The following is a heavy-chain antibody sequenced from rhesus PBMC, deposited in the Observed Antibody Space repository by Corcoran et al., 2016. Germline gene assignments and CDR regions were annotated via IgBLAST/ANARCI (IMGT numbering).Heavy chain of an antibody. CDR1: GGSGRSTNW. D-gene: IGHD4-23*01. CDR2: ISGSSGST. CDR3: ARGGWSNLSPQQF. Sequence: QVQRQESGPGLVKPPETLSPTCAVSGGSGRSTNWCRWICPPPGNGPEGIGYISGSSGSTYYNPSLNSGVTISTDTSKNQFSLKLSSVTAADTAVYYCARGGWSNLSPQQFWGQGALVTVSS. J-gene: IGHJ1*01. V-gene: IGHV4-65*01.